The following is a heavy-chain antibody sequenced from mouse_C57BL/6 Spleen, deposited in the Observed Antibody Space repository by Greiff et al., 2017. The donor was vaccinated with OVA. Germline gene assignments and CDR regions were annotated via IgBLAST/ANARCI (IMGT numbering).Heavy chain of an antibody. CDR1: GYAFSSSW. Sequence: VQLQQSGPELVRPGASVKISCTASGYAFSSSWMHWVKQRPGQGLEWIGRIYPGDGDTDYNGKFQGKATLTADTSSSTAYMQLSSLTSEDSAVYFCAESGYSVGAMDYWGQGTSVTVSS. CDR2: IYPGDGDT. CDR3: AESGYSVGAMDY. D-gene: IGHD2-2*01. V-gene: IGHV1-82*01. J-gene: IGHJ4*01.